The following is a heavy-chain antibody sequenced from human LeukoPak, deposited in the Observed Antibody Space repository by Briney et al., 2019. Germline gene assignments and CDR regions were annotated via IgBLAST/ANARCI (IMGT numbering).Heavy chain of an antibody. J-gene: IGHJ3*02. CDR1: GGSFSGYY. V-gene: IGHV4-34*01. CDR3: ARSIAVAHDAFDI. D-gene: IGHD6-19*01. Sequence: SETLSLTCAVYGGSFSGYYWSWIRQPPGKGLEWIGSIYYSGSTYYNPSLKSRVTISVDTSKNQFSLKLSSVTAADTAVYYCARSIAVAHDAFDIWGQGTMVTVSS. CDR2: IYYSGST.